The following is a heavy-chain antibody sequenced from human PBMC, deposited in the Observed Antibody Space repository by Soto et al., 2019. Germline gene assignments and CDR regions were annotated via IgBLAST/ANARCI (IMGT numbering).Heavy chain of an antibody. J-gene: IGHJ4*02. Sequence: GGSLRLSCAASGITFSRYWMTWVRQAPGKGLEWVANINQDVSQKLYVDSVRGRFTISRDDAKNSVYLQMNNLRADDTAVYYCAKIGYNDWDFDYWGQGTLVTVSS. CDR3: AKIGYNDWDFDY. CDR1: GITFSRYW. V-gene: IGHV3-7*01. D-gene: IGHD3-22*01. CDR2: INQDVSQK.